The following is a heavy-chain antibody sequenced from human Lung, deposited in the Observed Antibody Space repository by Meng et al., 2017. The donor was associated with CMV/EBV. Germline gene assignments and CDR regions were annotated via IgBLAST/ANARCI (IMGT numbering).Heavy chain of an antibody. J-gene: IGHJ6*02. CDR1: GFKFSNYP. V-gene: IGHV3-30-3*01. D-gene: IGHD6-13*01. CDR2: ISFDGSNK. Sequence: GESLKISCAASGFKFSNYPVHWVRQAPGKGLEWVAVISFDGSNKFYAESVKGRFTISRDNSKNTLYLQMNSLRAEDTALYYCARDLKAAVTSYYYHYGLDVWGQGTTVIVSS. CDR3: ARDLKAAVTSYYYHYGLDV.